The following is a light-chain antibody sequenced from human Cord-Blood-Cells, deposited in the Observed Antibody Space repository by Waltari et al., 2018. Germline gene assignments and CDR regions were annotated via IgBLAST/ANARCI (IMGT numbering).Light chain of an antibody. Sequence: QSALTPPPSASGSPGQSVTIPCSGTRIDVRGYNAVSWYQQHPGKAPKLMIYEVSKRPSGVPDRFSGSKSGNTASLTVSGLQAEDEADYYCSSYAGSNIPFGGGTKLTVL. CDR2: EVS. CDR1: RIDVRGYNA. J-gene: IGLJ2*01. CDR3: SSYAGSNIP. V-gene: IGLV2-8*01.